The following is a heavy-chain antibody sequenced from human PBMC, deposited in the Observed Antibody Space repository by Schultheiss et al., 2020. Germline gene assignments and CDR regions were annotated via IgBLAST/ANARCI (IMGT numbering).Heavy chain of an antibody. Sequence: SETLSLTCTVSGGSISSSSYYWGWIRQPPGKGLEWIGSIYYSGSTYYNPSLKSRVTISVDTSKNQFSLKLSSVTAADTAVYYCARRRLGSAYDYWGQGTLVTVSS. D-gene: IGHD3-16*01. CDR2: IYYSGST. CDR3: ARRRLGSAYDY. V-gene: IGHV4-39*01. J-gene: IGHJ4*02. CDR1: GGSISSSSYY.